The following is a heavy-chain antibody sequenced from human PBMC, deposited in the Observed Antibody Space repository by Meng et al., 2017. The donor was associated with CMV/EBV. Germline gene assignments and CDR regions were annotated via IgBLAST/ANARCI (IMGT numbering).Heavy chain of an antibody. J-gene: IGHJ4*02. CDR1: GFTSSSYW. CDR3: ARNLALYDYSLLVGATVEDY. D-gene: IGHD1-26*01. CDR2: IKQDGSEK. Sequence: GGPLRPSCAASGFTSSSYWMSWVRQAPGKGREWVANIKQDGSEKYYVDSVKGRFTISRDNAKNSLYLQMNSLRAEDTAVYYCARNLALYDYSLLVGATVEDYWGQGTLVTVSS. V-gene: IGHV3-7*01.